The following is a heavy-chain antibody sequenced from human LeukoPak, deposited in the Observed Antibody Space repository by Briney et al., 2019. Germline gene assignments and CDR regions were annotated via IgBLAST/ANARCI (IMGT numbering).Heavy chain of an antibody. D-gene: IGHD3-22*01. J-gene: IGHJ3*02. Sequence: PGRSLRLSCAASGFTFDDYAMHWVRQAPGKGLEWVSGISWNSGSIGYADSVKGRFTISRDNAKNSLYLQMNSLRAEDMALYYCAKDIGATMIVGAFDIWGQGTMVTVSS. CDR3: AKDIGATMIVGAFDI. V-gene: IGHV3-9*03. CDR1: GFTFDDYA. CDR2: ISWNSGSI.